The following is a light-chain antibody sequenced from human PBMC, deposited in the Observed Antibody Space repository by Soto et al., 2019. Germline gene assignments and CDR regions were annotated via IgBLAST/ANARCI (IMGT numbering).Light chain of an antibody. V-gene: IGLV1-44*01. Sequence: QPVLTQSPSASATPGQRVTISCSGSYSNIGGNSVNWFQQLPRSAPKLLIYADSQRPSGVPDRFSGSKSGTSASLAISGLQSEDEADYYCAAWDDGMRAWVFGGGTKLT. J-gene: IGLJ3*02. CDR3: AAWDDGMRAWV. CDR2: ADS. CDR1: YSNIGGNS.